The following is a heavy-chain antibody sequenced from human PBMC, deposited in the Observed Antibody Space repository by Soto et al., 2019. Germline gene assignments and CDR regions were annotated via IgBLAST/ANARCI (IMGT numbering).Heavy chain of an antibody. Sequence: GDSVKVYCKASGYTFTSNDINRVRQATGQGLEWMGWMNPNSGNTGYAQKFQGRVTMTRNTSISTAYMELSSLRSEDTAVYYCARGRGKQQLSYYYYMDVWGKGTTVTVSS. D-gene: IGHD6-13*01. V-gene: IGHV1-8*01. CDR2: MNPNSGNT. CDR3: ARGRGKQQLSYYYYMDV. CDR1: GYTFTSND. J-gene: IGHJ6*03.